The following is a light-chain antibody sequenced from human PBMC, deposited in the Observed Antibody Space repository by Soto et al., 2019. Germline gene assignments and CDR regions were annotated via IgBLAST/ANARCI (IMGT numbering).Light chain of an antibody. CDR2: WAS. V-gene: IGKV4-1*01. CDR3: QQYYSTLTWT. CDR1: QSVLYSSNNKNY. J-gene: IGKJ1*01. Sequence: DIVMTQSPDSLAVSLGERATINCKSSQSVLYSSNNKNYLAWYQQKPGQPPKLLIYWASTRESGVPDRFNGSGSGTDFTLTISSLQAEDVAVYYCQQYYSTLTWTFGQGTKVEIK.